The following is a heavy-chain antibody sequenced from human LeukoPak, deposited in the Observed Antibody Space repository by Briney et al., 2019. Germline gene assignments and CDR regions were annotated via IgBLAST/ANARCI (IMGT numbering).Heavy chain of an antibody. CDR2: IYYSGST. D-gene: IGHD6-19*01. V-gene: IGHV4-39*07. J-gene: IGHJ4*02. CDR1: GGSISSSSYY. CDR3: ARGPGIAVAGTSNYFDY. Sequence: SETLSLTCTVSGGSISSSSYYWGWIRQPPGKGLEWIGSIYYSGSTYYNPSLKSRVTISVDTSKNQFSLKLSSVTAADTAVYYCARGPGIAVAGTSNYFDYWGQGTLVTVSS.